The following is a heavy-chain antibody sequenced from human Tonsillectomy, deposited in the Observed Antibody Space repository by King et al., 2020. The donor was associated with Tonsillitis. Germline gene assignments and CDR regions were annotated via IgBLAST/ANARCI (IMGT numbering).Heavy chain of an antibody. V-gene: IGHV3-48*01. D-gene: IGHD6-19*01. CDR2: ISSSSSTI. CDR1: GFTFSSYS. CDR3: ARGYSSGWHGEGNYGMDV. J-gene: IGHJ6*02. Sequence: DVQLVESGGGLVQPGGSLRLSCAASGFTFSSYSMNWVRQAPGKGLEWISYISSSSSTIYYAHSVKGRFTISRDNAKNSLYLQMNSLRAEDTAVFYCARGYSSGWHGEGNYGMDVWGQGTTVTVSS.